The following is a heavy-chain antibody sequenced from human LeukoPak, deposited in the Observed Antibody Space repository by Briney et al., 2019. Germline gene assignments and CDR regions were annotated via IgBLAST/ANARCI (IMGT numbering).Heavy chain of an antibody. V-gene: IGHV3-30-3*01. CDR2: ISYDGSNK. CDR1: GFTFSSYA. Sequence: GRSLRLSCAASGFTFSSYAMHWVRQAPGKGLEWVAVISYDGSNKYYADSVKGRFTISRYNSKNTLYLQMNSLRAEDTAVYYCAREGGYCSSTSCDKAIDYWGQGTLVTVSS. CDR3: AREGGYCSSTSCDKAIDY. D-gene: IGHD2-2*02. J-gene: IGHJ4*02.